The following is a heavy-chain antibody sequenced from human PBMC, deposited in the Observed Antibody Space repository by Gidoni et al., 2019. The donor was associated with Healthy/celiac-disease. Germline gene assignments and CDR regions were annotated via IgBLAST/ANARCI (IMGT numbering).Heavy chain of an antibody. D-gene: IGHD3-22*01. V-gene: IGHV3-21*01. Sequence: EGQLVESGVGWVKPGWSLRLSCAASGCTFSSYSMNWVRQAPGKGLGWVSSISSSSSYIYYADSVKGRFTISRDNAKNSLYLQMNRLRAEDTAVYYCARDLNYYDSSGYDWGQGTLVTVSS. J-gene: IGHJ4*02. CDR3: ARDLNYYDSSGYD. CDR1: GCTFSSYS. CDR2: ISSSSSYI.